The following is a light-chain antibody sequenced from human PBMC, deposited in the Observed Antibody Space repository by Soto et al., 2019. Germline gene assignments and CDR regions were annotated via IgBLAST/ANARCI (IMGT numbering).Light chain of an antibody. CDR3: SSYTTSSTPDV. CDR1: SSDVGGYNY. J-gene: IGLJ1*01. V-gene: IGLV2-14*01. CDR2: EVT. Sequence: QSVLTQPASVSGSPGQSITISCTGTSSDVGGYNYVSWYQQYPGKAPKLMIYEVTNRPSGVSNRFSGSKSGNTASLTISGLQAEDEADYYCSSYTTSSTPDVFGTGTKLTVL.